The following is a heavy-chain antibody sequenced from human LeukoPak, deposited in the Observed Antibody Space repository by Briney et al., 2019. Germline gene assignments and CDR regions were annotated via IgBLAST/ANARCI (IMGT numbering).Heavy chain of an antibody. V-gene: IGHV3-48*03. CDR2: ISSSGSTI. Sequence: GGSLRLSCAASGFTFSSYEMNWVRQAPGKGLEWVSYISSSGSTIYYADSVKGRFTISRDNAKNSLYLQMNSLRAEDTAVYYCARGDRDGYRLYYFDYWGQGTLVTVSS. CDR3: ARGDRDGYRLYYFDY. J-gene: IGHJ4*02. CDR1: GFTFSSYE. D-gene: IGHD5-24*01.